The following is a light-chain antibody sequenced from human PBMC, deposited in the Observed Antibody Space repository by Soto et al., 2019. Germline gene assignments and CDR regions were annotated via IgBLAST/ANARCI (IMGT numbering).Light chain of an antibody. V-gene: IGKV1-5*01. CDR2: DVS. J-gene: IGKJ1*01. CDR3: QQYENYFWT. CDR1: QSIGDS. Sequence: DIQMTQSPSTLSASVGDRVTITSRASQSIGDSLAWYQQKPGKAPYLLISDVSSLERGVPSRFSGSGSGTEFTLTISSMQPDDFATYYCQQYENYFWTFGQGTKVDIK.